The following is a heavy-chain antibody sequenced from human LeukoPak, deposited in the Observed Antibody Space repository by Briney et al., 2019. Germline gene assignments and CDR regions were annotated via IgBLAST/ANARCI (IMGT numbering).Heavy chain of an antibody. Sequence: PSETLSLTCTVSGGSISSNHWSWIRQPPGKGLEGIGYVSYCGSTNYNPSLKSRVTISVEPSKNQFSLKLSSVSAADTAVYYCARVVYCSSTSCYIYYFDYWGQGTLVTVSS. J-gene: IGHJ4*02. D-gene: IGHD2-2*02. CDR3: ARVVYCSSTSCYIYYFDY. CDR2: VSYCGST. V-gene: IGHV4-59*01. CDR1: GGSISSNH.